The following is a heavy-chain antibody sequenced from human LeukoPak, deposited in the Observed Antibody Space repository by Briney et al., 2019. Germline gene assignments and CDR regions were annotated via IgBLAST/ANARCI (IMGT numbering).Heavy chain of an antibody. D-gene: IGHD1-26*01. Sequence: ASVKVSCKASGYTFTSYYMHWVRQAPGQGLEWMGLINPSGGTTRYAQRFQGRVTMTRDLSTSTDYMELSSLRSDDTAVYFCARDNSVGDYAWWFDPWGQGTLVTVSS. CDR3: ARDNSVGDYAWWFDP. J-gene: IGHJ5*02. CDR2: INPSGGTT. CDR1: GYTFTSYY. V-gene: IGHV1-46*01.